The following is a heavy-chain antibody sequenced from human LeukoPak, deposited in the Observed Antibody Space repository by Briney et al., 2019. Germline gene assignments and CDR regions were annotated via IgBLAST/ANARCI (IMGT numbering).Heavy chain of an antibody. CDR2: ISWNSGSI. D-gene: IGHD5-24*01. Sequence: GRSLRLSCAASGFTFDDYAMHWVRHAPGKGLEWVSGISWNSGSIGYADSVKGRFTISRDNAKNSLYLQMNSLRAEDMALYYCAKDIGRDGYKLGLGAFDIWGQGTMVTVSS. J-gene: IGHJ3*02. CDR3: AKDIGRDGYKLGLGAFDI. V-gene: IGHV3-9*03. CDR1: GFTFDDYA.